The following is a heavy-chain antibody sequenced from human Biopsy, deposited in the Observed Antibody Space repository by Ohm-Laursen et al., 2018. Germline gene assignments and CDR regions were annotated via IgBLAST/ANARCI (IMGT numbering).Heavy chain of an antibody. CDR1: GGSISSVF. CDR2: ISYTGDT. D-gene: IGHD4-11*01. Sequence: SETLSLTCIVSGGSISSVFWSWIRQTPGKGRVWIGYISYTGDTNYNPSLESRITISLDTSKNQFSLMLSSVTAADTAVYYCARSNGYGDYRFDDWGQGTLVTVAS. CDR3: ARSNGYGDYRFDD. J-gene: IGHJ4*02. V-gene: IGHV4-59*01.